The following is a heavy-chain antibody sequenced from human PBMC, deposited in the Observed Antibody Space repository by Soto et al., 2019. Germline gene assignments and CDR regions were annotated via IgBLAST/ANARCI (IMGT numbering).Heavy chain of an antibody. D-gene: IGHD3-10*02. CDR2: ISHDGRKT. CDR3: VKDQDLVFGYFTL. V-gene: IGHV3-30*18. CDR1: GLSFSSYG. J-gene: IGHJ4*02. Sequence: PGGSLRLSCAASGLSFSSYGMHWVRQAPGKGLEWLTFISHDGRKTYYADSVKGRFTISRDNSKNTQSLQMNSLRAEDTALYYCVKDQDLVFGYFTLWGQGTLVTVSS.